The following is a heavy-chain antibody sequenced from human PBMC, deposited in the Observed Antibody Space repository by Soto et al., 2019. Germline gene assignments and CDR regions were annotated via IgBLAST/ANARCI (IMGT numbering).Heavy chain of an antibody. Sequence: SVKVSCKASGGTFSSYAISWVRQAPGQGLEWMGGIIPIFGTANYAQKFQGRVTITADESTSTAYMELSSLRSEDTAVYYCRILNSPPRPFDIWGQGTMVTVSS. CDR1: GGTFSSYA. V-gene: IGHV1-69*13. CDR2: IIPIFGTA. D-gene: IGHD5-18*01. CDR3: RILNSPPRPFDI. J-gene: IGHJ3*02.